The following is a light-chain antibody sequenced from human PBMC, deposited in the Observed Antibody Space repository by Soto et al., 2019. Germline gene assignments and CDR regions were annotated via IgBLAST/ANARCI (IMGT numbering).Light chain of an antibody. V-gene: IGKV1-5*03. J-gene: IGKJ1*01. Sequence: DIQMTQSPSTLSASVGDRVTITCRASQSITSWLAWYQQKPGQAPKLLMYTASTLESGVPPRFSGSGFGTQFTLTISSLQPDDFATYYCQQHSTYSWTFGQGTKVDIK. CDR3: QQHSTYSWT. CDR2: TAS. CDR1: QSITSW.